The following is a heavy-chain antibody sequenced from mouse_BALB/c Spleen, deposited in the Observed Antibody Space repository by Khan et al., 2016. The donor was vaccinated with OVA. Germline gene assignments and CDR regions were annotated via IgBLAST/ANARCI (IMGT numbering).Heavy chain of an antibody. V-gene: IGHV5-9*03. J-gene: IGHJ3*01. CDR2: ISSGGDNT. CDR3: ARSNYGPFAY. D-gene: IGHD1-1*02. Sequence: EVKLVESGGGLVKPGGSLKLSCAASGFTFSSFTMSWVRQTPEKRLEWVASISSGGDNTYYPDSVKGRFTISRDNAKNNLYLQMSSLRYEDTALYYCARSNYGPFAYWGQGTLVTVSA. CDR1: GFTFSSFT.